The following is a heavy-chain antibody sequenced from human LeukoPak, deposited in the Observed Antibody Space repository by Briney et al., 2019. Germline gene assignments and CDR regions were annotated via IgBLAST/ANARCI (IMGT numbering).Heavy chain of an antibody. V-gene: IGHV3-74*01. J-gene: IGHJ4*02. D-gene: IGHD4-17*01. CDR2: IDNNGSTT. CDR1: GFTFSSYW. Sequence: PGGALRLSCPASGFTFSSYWMHGVRQAPGKGLVWVSHIDNNGSTTDYAESVKGRFTISRDNAKNTLYLQMNSLRAEDTAVYHCARVNYGSPYFDYWGQGTLVTVSS. CDR3: ARVNYGSPYFDY.